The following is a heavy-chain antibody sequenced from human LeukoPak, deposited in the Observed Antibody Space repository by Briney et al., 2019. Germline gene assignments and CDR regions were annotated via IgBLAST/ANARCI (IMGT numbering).Heavy chain of an antibody. V-gene: IGHV1-2*02. CDR1: GYTFTGYY. CDR2: INPNSGGT. D-gene: IGHD6-13*01. Sequence: ASVKVSCKASGYTFTGYYMHWVRQAPGQGLEWMGWINPNSGGTNYTQNFQGRVTMSRDTSISTAYLELNRLIFDDTAVFYCARSTITATAAGHFDLWGRGTLVTVSS. CDR3: ARSTITATAAGHFDL. J-gene: IGHJ2*01.